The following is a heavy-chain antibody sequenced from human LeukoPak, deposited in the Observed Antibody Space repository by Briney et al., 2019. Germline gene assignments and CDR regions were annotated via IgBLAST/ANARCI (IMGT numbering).Heavy chain of an antibody. CDR2: ISSGGSTI. CDR1: GFTFSSYE. D-gene: IGHD3-16*02. Sequence: GGSLRLSCAASGFTFSSYEVNWVRQAPGKGLEWVSYISSGGSTIYYADSVKGRFTTSRDNAKNSLYLQMNSLRAEDTAVYDCARGRGYDYVWGSYRTYYFDYWGQGTLVTVSS. J-gene: IGHJ4*02. V-gene: IGHV3-48*03. CDR3: ARGRGYDYVWGSYRTYYFDY.